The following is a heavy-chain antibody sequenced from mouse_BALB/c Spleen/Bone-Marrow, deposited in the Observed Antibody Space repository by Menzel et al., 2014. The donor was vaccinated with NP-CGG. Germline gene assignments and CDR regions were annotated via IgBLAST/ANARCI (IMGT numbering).Heavy chain of an antibody. CDR1: GYAFTNYL. V-gene: IGHV1-54*01. D-gene: IGHD1-3*01. CDR3: ERNDNFVFFQ. Sequence: VQLQQSGAELVRPGTSVKVSCKASGYAFTNYLIEWVKQRPGQGLEWIGVINPGSGGTNYNEKFKGKATLTADKSSSSAYVQHSSLISDVSAVYLCERNDNFVFFQWGRGTLV. CDR2: INPGSGGT. J-gene: IGHJ3*02.